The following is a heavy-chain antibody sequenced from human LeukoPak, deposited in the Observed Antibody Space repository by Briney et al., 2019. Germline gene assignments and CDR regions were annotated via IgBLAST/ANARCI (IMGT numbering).Heavy chain of an antibody. V-gene: IGHV3-23*01. Sequence: GGSLRLSCAASGFTFSSHAMSWVRQAPGKGLEWVSGISGSATRTYYADSVKGRFTISRDNSKNTLYLQTNSLRAEDTAVYYCARDGGELGDFDYWGQGTLVTVSS. D-gene: IGHD1-26*01. J-gene: IGHJ4*02. CDR3: ARDGGELGDFDY. CDR2: ISGSATRT. CDR1: GFTFSSHA.